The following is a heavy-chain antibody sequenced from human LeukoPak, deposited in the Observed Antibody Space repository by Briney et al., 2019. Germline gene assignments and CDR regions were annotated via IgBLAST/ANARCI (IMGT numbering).Heavy chain of an antibody. J-gene: IGHJ4*02. CDR1: GFSVSSNY. Sequence: GGSLRLSCVDSGFSVSSNYLSWVRQAPGKGLEWVSVFYSGGHTYYADSVRGRFTVSRDNSKNTLYLQMNSLRAEDTAVYYCARDQLGGYCTSTNCYTSLYYWGRGTLVTVSS. V-gene: IGHV3-53*01. D-gene: IGHD2-2*02. CDR2: FYSGGHT. CDR3: ARDQLGGYCTSTNCYTSLYY.